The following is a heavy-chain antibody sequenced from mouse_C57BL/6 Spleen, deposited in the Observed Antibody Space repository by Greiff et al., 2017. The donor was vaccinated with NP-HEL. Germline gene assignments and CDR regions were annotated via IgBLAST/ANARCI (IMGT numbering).Heavy chain of an antibody. J-gene: IGHJ4*01. CDR1: GYTFTSYW. CDR2: IHPNSGST. CDR3: ARFNDGYYGYYAMDY. V-gene: IGHV1-64*01. Sequence: QVQLQHPGAELVKPGASVKLSCKASGYTFTSYWMHWVKQRPGQGLEWIGMIHPNSGSTNYNEKFKSKATLTVDKSSSTAYMQLSSLTSEDSAVYYCARFNDGYYGYYAMDYWGQGTSVTVSS. D-gene: IGHD2-3*01.